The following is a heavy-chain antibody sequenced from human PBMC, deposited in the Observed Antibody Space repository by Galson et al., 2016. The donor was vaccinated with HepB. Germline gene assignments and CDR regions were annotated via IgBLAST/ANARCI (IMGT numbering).Heavy chain of an antibody. J-gene: IGHJ4*02. CDR2: ISAYNGNT. D-gene: IGHD3-16*02. CDR1: GYTFTNYG. Sequence: SVKVSCKASGYTFTNYGIGWVRQAPGQGLEWMGWISAYNGNTNSAQKVQGRLTMTTDTSTSTAYMDLRSLRSDDTAVYYCARGTYYDYVWGSDRSPPHLDYWGQGTPVTVSS. CDR3: ARGTYYDYVWGSDRSPPHLDY. V-gene: IGHV1-18*01.